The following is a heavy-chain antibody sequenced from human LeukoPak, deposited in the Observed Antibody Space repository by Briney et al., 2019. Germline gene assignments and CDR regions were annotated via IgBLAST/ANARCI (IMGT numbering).Heavy chain of an antibody. CDR2: ISYDGSNK. J-gene: IGHJ4*02. V-gene: IGHV3-30*04. D-gene: IGHD1-26*01. CDR3: ARGRGIVAPSGY. Sequence: GRSLRLSCAASGFTFSSYAMHWVRQAPGKGLEWVAVISYDGSNKYYADSVKGRFTISRDNSKNTLYPQMNSLRAEDTAVYYCARGRGIVAPSGYWGQGTLVTVSS. CDR1: GFTFSSYA.